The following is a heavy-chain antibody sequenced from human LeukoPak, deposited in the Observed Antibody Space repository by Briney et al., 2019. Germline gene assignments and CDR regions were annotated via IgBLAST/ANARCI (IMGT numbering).Heavy chain of an antibody. J-gene: IGHJ4*02. D-gene: IGHD3-16*02. CDR3: ARGSTITFGGVIVPFDY. Sequence: KPSETLSLTCTVSGGSISSYYWSWIRQPPGKGLEWIGYIYYSGSTNYNPSLKCRVTISVDTSKNQFSLKLSSVTAADTAVYYCARGSTITFGGVIVPFDYWGQGTLVTVSS. CDR1: GGSISSYY. CDR2: IYYSGST. V-gene: IGHV4-59*01.